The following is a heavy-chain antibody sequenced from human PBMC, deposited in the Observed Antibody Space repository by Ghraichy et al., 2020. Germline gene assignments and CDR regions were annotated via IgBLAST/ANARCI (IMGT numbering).Heavy chain of an antibody. J-gene: IGHJ4*02. CDR3: ARGGVYGSGSYDY. CDR1: GGTFSSYV. V-gene: IGHV1-69*13. Sequence: SVKVSCKTSGGTFSSYVISLLRLAPGQGLEWMGGIIPIFGTSNYAQNFQGRVTITADESTSTAYMELSSLRSEDPAVYYCARGGVYGSGSYDYWGQGTLVTVSS. D-gene: IGHD3-10*01. CDR2: IIPIFGTS.